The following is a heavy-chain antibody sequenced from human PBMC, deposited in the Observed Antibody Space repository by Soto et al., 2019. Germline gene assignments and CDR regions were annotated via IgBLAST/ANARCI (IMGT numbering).Heavy chain of an antibody. J-gene: IGHJ6*02. Sequence: SPTLSLTCAISGDSVSSNSAAWNWIRQSPSRGLEWLGRTYYRSKWYNDYAVSVKSRITINPDTSRNQFSLQLNSVTPEDTAVYYCARGSYCSGGSCYHGGYYYYGMDVWGQGTTVTVSS. CDR2: TYYRSKWYN. CDR1: GDSVSSNSAA. CDR3: ARGSYCSGGSCYHGGYYYYGMDV. D-gene: IGHD2-15*01. V-gene: IGHV6-1*01.